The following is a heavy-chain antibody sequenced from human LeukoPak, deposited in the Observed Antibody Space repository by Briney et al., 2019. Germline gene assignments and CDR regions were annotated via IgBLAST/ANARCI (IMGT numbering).Heavy chain of an antibody. CDR1: GFTFSTYS. V-gene: IGHV3-21*01. Sequence: GGSLRLSCAASGFTFSTYSMNWVRQAPGKGLGWVSTISGSSRYIYFADSVRGRFTISGDDAKNSLYLQMNSLRAEDTAVYYCARRVNYGDYGNDYWGQGTLVTVSS. D-gene: IGHD4-17*01. CDR3: ARRVNYGDYGNDY. CDR2: ISGSSRYI. J-gene: IGHJ4*02.